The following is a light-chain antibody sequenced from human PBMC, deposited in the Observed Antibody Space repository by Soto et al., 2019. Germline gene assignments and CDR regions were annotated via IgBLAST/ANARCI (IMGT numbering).Light chain of an antibody. CDR2: GAS. Sequence: EIVLTQSPCTLSFSPVERATLSCRASQSVNSNYLVWYQQKPGQAPRLLIYGASTRAAGITDRFSGSGSGTEFTLTISRLEPEDFAVYYCQHYDNSPLFGPGTKVDIK. V-gene: IGKV3-20*01. CDR3: QHYDNSPL. J-gene: IGKJ3*01. CDR1: QSVNSNY.